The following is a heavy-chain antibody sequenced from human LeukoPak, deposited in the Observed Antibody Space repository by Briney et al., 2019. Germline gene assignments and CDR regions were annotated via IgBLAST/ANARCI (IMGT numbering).Heavy chain of an antibody. CDR2: IYYSGST. CDR1: GGSISSYY. D-gene: IGHD3-22*01. V-gene: IGHV4-59*05. CDR3: ARWGYYYDSSGYYPGDY. J-gene: IGHJ4*02. Sequence: SETLSLTCTVSGGSISSYYWTWIRQPPGKGLEWIGSIYYSGSTYCNPSLKSRVTISVDTSKNQFSLKLSSVTAADTAVYYCARWGYYYDSSGYYPGDYWGQGTLVTVSS.